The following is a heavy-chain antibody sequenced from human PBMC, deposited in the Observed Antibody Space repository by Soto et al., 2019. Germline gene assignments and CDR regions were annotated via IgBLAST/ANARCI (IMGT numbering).Heavy chain of an antibody. V-gene: IGHV3-33*01. J-gene: IGHJ4*02. CDR1: GFTLSSNG. CDR2: IWYDGSDK. Sequence: GGSLRLSCAASGFTLSSNGMHWVRQAPGKGLEWVAFIWYDGSDKYYADSVKGRFTISRDNSKNTLYLQMNSLRAEDTAVYFCARDNRGTFDYWGQGALVTVSS. CDR3: ARDNRGTFDY. D-gene: IGHD7-27*01.